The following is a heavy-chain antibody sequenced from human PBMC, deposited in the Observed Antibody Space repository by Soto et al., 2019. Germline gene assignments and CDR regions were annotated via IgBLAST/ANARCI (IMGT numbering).Heavy chain of an antibody. V-gene: IGHV3-23*01. CDR1: GFTFSSYA. Sequence: GGSLRLSCAASGFTFSSYAMSWVRQAPGKGLEWVAVISYDGSNTYYADSVKGRFTISRDNPKNTLYLQMNSLRVEDTAVYYCATRYCSGGTCYDGALESAYWGQGTLVTVSS. CDR3: ATRYCSGGTCYDGALESAY. D-gene: IGHD2-15*01. J-gene: IGHJ4*02. CDR2: ISYDGSNT.